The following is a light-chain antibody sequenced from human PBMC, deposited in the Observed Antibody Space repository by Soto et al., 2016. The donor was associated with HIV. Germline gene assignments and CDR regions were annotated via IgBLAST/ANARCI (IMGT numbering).Light chain of an antibody. CDR2: DAS. Sequence: DIQMTQSPSSLSLFIGDRVSITCRASQSISTYLNWYQQKPGRAPKLLIYDASSLQSGVPSRFSGRGSGTDFTLTISSLQHEDLATYYCQTEFPGPPRTFGPRDQGGN. V-gene: IGKV1-39*01. CDR3: QTEFPGPPRT. J-gene: IGKJ1*01. CDR1: QSISTY.